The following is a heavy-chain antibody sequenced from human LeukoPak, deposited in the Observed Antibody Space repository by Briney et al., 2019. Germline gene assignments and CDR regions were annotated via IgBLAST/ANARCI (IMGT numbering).Heavy chain of an antibody. V-gene: IGHV4-34*01. D-gene: IGHD3-22*01. CDR2: INHSGST. Sequence: SETLSLTCAVYGGSFIGFHWNWIRQPPGKGLEWIGDINHSGSTNYNPSLTSRVTISVDPSKNQFSLNLNSVTAADTAVYYCAKSNGYGLIDIWGQGTMVTVSS. CDR1: GGSFIGFH. CDR3: AKSNGYGLIDI. J-gene: IGHJ3*02.